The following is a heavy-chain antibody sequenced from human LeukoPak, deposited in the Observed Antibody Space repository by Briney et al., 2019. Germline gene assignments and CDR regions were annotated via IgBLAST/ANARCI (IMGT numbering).Heavy chain of an antibody. CDR2: IYYSGST. CDR1: GGSISSGGYY. V-gene: IGHV4-31*03. CDR3: ASLPTHYDFWSGFEGAFDI. D-gene: IGHD3-3*01. Sequence: PSETLSLTCTVSGGSISSGGYYWSWIRQHPGKGLEWIGYIYYSGSTYYNPSLKSRVTISVDTSKNQFSLKLSSVTAADTAVYYCASLPTHYDFWSGFEGAFDIWGQGTMVTVSS. J-gene: IGHJ3*02.